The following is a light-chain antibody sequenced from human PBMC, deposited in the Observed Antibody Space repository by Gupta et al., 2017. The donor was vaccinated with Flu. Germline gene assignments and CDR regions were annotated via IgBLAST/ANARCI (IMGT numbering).Light chain of an antibody. J-gene: IGKJ1*01. CDR3: QQRRKGRT. CDR1: QSVSSY. V-gene: IGKV3-11*01. Sequence: EIVLTQSPATLSLSPGERATLSCRASQSVSSYLAWYQQKPGQAPRLLIYDASNRATGIPARFSGSGSGTDFTLTISSLEPEDFAVYYCQQRRKGRTFGQGTKVEIK. CDR2: DAS.